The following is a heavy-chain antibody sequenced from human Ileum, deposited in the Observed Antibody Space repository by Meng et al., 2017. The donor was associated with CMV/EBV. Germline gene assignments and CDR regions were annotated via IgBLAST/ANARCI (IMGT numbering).Heavy chain of an antibody. CDR2: IYGGGTT. CDR3: AGESGVPNGMDV. V-gene: IGHV3-53*01. D-gene: IGHD2-2*01. CDR1: GFSVSENY. J-gene: IGHJ6*02. Sequence: GGSLRLSCGAASGFSVSENYMNWVRQAPGKGLEWVSVIYGGGTTHYADSVKGRFTISRDNSKNTLFLQMDSLRAEDTAVYYCAGESGVPNGMDVWGQGTTVTGYS.